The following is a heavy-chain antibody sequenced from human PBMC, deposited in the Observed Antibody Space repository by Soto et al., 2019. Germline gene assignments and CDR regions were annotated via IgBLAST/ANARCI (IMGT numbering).Heavy chain of an antibody. J-gene: IGHJ6*03. Sequence: SQTMSLTCAVEGGSFSGYYWSWIRKPPRKGLEWIGEINHSGSTNYNPSLKSRVTISVDTSKNQFSLKLSSVTAADTAVYYCAKVTYYYFYYMDVWGKGTTVTVSS. CDR2: INHSGST. D-gene: IGHD2-21*02. V-gene: IGHV4-34*01. CDR1: GGSFSGYY. CDR3: AKVTYYYFYYMDV.